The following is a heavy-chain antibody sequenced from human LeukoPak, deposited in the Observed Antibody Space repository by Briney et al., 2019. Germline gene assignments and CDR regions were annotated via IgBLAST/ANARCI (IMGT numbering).Heavy chain of an antibody. CDR2: ITGGGGHT. V-gene: IGHV3-23*01. CDR3: VKGDLEDCTGVTCYQFDY. CDR1: GFTFSNYA. Sequence: GGSLRLSCVASGFTFSNYAMNRVRQAPETGLEWVSGITGGGGHTYYADSVKGRFTIYRDNSKSMVSLQMNGLRAEDTAVYYCVKGDLEDCTGVTCYQFDYWGQGTLVTVSS. D-gene: IGHD2-15*01. J-gene: IGHJ4*02.